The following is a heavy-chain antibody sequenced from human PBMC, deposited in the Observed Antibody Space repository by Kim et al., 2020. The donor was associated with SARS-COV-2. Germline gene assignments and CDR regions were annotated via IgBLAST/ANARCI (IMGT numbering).Heavy chain of an antibody. V-gene: IGHV1-2*02. CDR3: ARVEGIAAAGPGY. Sequence: ASVKVSCKASGYTCTGYYMHWVRQAPGQGLEWMGWINPNSGGTNYAQKFQGRVTMARDTSISTAYMELSRLRSDDTAVYYCARVEGIAAAGPGYWGQGTLVTVSS. CDR2: INPNSGGT. D-gene: IGHD6-13*01. J-gene: IGHJ4*02. CDR1: GYTCTGYY.